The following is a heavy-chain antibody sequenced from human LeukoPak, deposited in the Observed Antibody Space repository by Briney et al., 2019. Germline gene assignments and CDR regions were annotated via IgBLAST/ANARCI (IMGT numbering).Heavy chain of an antibody. CDR3: AKDVGLEMNYFDY. CDR1: GFTFSSYA. J-gene: IGHJ4*02. V-gene: IGHV3-23*01. CDR2: ISGSGGST. Sequence: GASLRLSCAASGFTFSSYAMSWVRQAPGKGLEWVSAISGSGGSTYYADSVKGRFTISRDNSKNTLYLQMNSLRAEDTAVYYSAKDVGLEMNYFDYWGQGTLVTVSS. D-gene: IGHD1-26*01.